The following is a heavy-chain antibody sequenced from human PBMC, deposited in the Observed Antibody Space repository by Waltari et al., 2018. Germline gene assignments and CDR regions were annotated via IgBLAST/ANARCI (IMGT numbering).Heavy chain of an antibody. D-gene: IGHD3-3*01. Sequence: DVQLLESGGGLVQPGGSLRLSCAASGLIFSSCAMSWVCQAPGKGLEWVSTIRGSGSSTYSADSVKGRFTISRDNSKNTLYLQMNSLRAEDTAVYYCAKDSHGYYRPFDFWGQGTLVTVSS. J-gene: IGHJ5*01. CDR1: GLIFSSCA. CDR2: IRGSGSST. CDR3: AKDSHGYYRPFDF. V-gene: IGHV3-23*01.